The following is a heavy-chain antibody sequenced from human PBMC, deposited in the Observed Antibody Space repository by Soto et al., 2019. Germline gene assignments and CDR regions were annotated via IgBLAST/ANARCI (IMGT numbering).Heavy chain of an antibody. Sequence: ASVKVSCKASGYTFTGYYMHWVRQAPGQGLEWMGWINPNSGGTNYAQKFQGRVTMTRDTSISTAYMELSRLRSDDTAVYYCARGTAPTYYDILTGYYKSNYFDYWGQGTQVTVSS. CDR3: ARGTAPTYYDILTGYYKSNYFDY. CDR2: INPNSGGT. V-gene: IGHV1-2*02. J-gene: IGHJ4*02. CDR1: GYTFTGYY. D-gene: IGHD3-9*01.